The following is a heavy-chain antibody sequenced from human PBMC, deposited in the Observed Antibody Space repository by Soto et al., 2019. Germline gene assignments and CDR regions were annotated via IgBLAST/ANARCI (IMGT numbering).Heavy chain of an antibody. Sequence: ASVKVSCKASGYTFTSDGISWVRQAPGQGLEWMGWISAYNGNTNYAQKLQGRVTMTTDTSTSTAYMELRSLRSDDTAVYYCARNPNYDDFWSGYFPGDAFDIWG. V-gene: IGHV1-18*01. CDR1: GYTFTSDG. J-gene: IGHJ3*02. CDR2: ISAYNGNT. CDR3: ARNPNYDDFWSGYFPGDAFDI. D-gene: IGHD3-3*01.